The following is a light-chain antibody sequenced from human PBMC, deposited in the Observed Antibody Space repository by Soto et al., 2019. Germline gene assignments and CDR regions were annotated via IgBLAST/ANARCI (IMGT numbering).Light chain of an antibody. CDR2: ATS. CDR3: QKYNSVPLT. J-gene: IGKJ3*01. Sequence: DIQMTQSPSSLSASVGDRVTITCRASQGITNYLAWYQQRPGKVPKLLIYATSTLQSGVSPRFSGSGSGTDFTLTISSLQPEDVATYYCQKYNSVPLTFGPGTKVAIK. CDR1: QGITNY. V-gene: IGKV1-27*01.